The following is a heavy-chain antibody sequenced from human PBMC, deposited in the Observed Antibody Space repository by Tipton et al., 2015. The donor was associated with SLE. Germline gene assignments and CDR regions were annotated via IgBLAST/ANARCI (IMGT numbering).Heavy chain of an antibody. V-gene: IGHV4-4*08. CDR1: GDFVSPNY. CDR3: ARGKRIWFGEFFDY. J-gene: IGHJ4*02. D-gene: IGHD3-10*01. CDR2: IYSPGGT. Sequence: TLSLTCTVSGDFVSPNYWTWIRQPPGKGLGWIGYIYSPGGTNYNPSLKSRVTISVDTSENQFSLRLNSVTAADTAVYFCARGKRIWFGEFFDYWGQGILVTVSS.